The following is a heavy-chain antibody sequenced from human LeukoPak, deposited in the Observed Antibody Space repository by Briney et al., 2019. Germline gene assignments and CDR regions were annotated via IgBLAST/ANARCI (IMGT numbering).Heavy chain of an antibody. CDR2: MNPNSGNT. CDR3: TRGRGVPTVVTMLGDY. CDR1: GYTFSSYD. D-gene: IGHD3-10*02. V-gene: IGHV1-8*01. Sequence: ASVRVSCKTSGYTFSSYDINWVRQATGQGHEWMGWMNPNSGNTGYAQKFQGRVTMTRNTSISTAYMELSSLTSEDTAVFYCTRGRGVPTVVTMLGDYWGQGTVVTVSS. J-gene: IGHJ4*02.